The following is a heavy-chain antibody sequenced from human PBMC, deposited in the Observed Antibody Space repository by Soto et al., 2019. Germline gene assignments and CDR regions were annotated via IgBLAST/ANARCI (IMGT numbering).Heavy chain of an antibody. V-gene: IGHV1-69*13. CDR1: GGTFSSYA. CDR2: IIPIFGTA. J-gene: IGHJ6*02. Sequence: SVKVSCKASGGTFSSYAISWVRQAPGQGLEWMGGIIPIFGTANYAQKFQGRVTITADESTSSAYMELSSLRSEDTAVYYCAIGGAGRNWNYWNYYDMDVWGQWTTVTVSS. CDR3: AIGGAGRNWNYWNYYDMDV. D-gene: IGHD1-7*01.